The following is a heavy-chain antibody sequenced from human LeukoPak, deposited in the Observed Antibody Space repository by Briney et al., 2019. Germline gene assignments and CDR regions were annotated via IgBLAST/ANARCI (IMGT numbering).Heavy chain of an antibody. CDR3: ARPTTVTTGYFDY. J-gene: IGHJ4*02. CDR1: GCTFSSYE. V-gene: IGHV3-48*03. Sequence: GGSLRLSCAASGCTFSSYEMNWVRQAPGKGLEWVSYISSSGSTIYYADSVKGRFTISRDNAKNSLYLQMNSLRAEDTAVYYCARPTTVTTGYFDYWGQGTLVTVSS. CDR2: ISSSGSTI. D-gene: IGHD4-17*01.